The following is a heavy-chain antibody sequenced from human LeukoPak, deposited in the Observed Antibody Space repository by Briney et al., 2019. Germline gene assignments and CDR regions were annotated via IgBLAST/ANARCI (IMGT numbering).Heavy chain of an antibody. Sequence: PGGFLRLSCAASGFSFSSYAMSWVRQTPGKGLEWVSSTGGSGGSTHYTDSVKGRFTISRDNSKSTLYLQMNSLRAEDTAVYYCAKGPRKTLIRGDWYFDLWGRGTLVAVSS. CDR1: GFSFSSYA. J-gene: IGHJ2*01. D-gene: IGHD3-10*01. CDR2: TGGSGGST. V-gene: IGHV3-23*01. CDR3: AKGPRKTLIRGDWYFDL.